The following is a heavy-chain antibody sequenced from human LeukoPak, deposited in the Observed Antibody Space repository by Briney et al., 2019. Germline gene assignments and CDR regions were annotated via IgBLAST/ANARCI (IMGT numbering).Heavy chain of an antibody. Sequence: SETLSLTCTVSGGSISSSSYYWGWIRQPPGKGLEWIGSIYYSGSTYYNPSLKSRVAMSVDASKNQFSLKLSSVTAADTAVYCCARVGDYALKDWGQGTLVTVSS. V-gene: IGHV4-39*07. CDR3: ARVGDYALKD. CDR1: GGSISSSSYY. CDR2: IYYSGST. J-gene: IGHJ4*02. D-gene: IGHD3-16*01.